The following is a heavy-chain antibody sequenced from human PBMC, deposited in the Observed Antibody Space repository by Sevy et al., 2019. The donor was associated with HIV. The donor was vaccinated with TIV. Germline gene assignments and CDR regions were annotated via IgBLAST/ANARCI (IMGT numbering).Heavy chain of an antibody. J-gene: IGHJ6*02. V-gene: IGHV3-30*18. CDR1: GFTFSNYG. D-gene: IGHD6-13*01. CDR2: ISDDGNYK. Sequence: GGSLRLSCAASGFTFSNYGMHWVRQAPGKGLEWVAVISDDGNYKYYADSVKGRFTISRDNSKNTVYLQMNSLRAEDTAVFYCAKDRQQLVRGGRYSFFGMDVWGQGTTVTVSS. CDR3: AKDRQQLVRGGRYSFFGMDV.